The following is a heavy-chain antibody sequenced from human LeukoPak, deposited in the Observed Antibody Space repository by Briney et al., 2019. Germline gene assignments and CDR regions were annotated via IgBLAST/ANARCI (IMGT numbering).Heavy chain of an antibody. J-gene: IGHJ4*02. CDR3: ARVKGREGSTVIIDY. CDR1: GGSVSNYY. D-gene: IGHD3-10*01. Sequence: SETLSLTCTVSGGSVSNYYWSWIRQSPAKGLEWIGYISHSGSFNYNPSLKSRVTMSVDTSKNQFSLKLSSVTAADTAVYYCARVKGREGSTVIIDYWGQGTLVTVSS. CDR2: ISHSGSF. V-gene: IGHV4-59*02.